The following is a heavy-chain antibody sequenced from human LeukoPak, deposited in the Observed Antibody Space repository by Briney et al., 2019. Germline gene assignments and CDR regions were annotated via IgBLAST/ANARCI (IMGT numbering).Heavy chain of an antibody. V-gene: IGHV4-59*01. CDR3: ARAPDYRWFDP. D-gene: IGHD4/OR15-4a*01. Sequence: SETLSLTCTVSGGSMSSYYWSWIRQPPGKGLEWIAYIYYGGSTNFNPSLKSRGTISIDTSKNQFSLKLSSVTAADTAMYYCARAPDYRWFDPWGQGTLVTVSS. CDR2: IYYGGST. CDR1: GGSMSSYY. J-gene: IGHJ5*02.